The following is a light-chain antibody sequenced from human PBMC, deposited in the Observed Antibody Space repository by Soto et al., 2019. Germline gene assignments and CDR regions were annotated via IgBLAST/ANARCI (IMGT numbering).Light chain of an antibody. Sequence: EIVMTQSPATLSVSPGERATLSCRASQSVSINLAWYQQKPGQAPRLLIYGASTRATGIPARFSGSGSGTEFTLTISSLQPEDFATYYCQQANSFPLTFGGGTKVYIK. CDR1: QSVSIN. CDR3: QQANSFPLT. V-gene: IGKV3-15*01. J-gene: IGKJ4*01. CDR2: GAS.